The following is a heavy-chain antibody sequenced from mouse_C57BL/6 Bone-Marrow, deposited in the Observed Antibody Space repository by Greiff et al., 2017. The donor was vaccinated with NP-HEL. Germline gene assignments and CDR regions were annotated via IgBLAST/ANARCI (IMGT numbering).Heavy chain of an antibody. CDR3: ARDGGYYRECYAMDY. D-gene: IGHD2-3*01. CDR1: GFTFSSYA. CDR2: ISDGGSYT. Sequence: EVKLVESGGGLVKPGGSLKLSCAASGFTFSSYAMSWVRQTPEKRLEWVATISDGGSYTYYPDNVKGRFTISRDNAKNNLYLQMSHLKSEDTAMYYCARDGGYYRECYAMDYWGQGTSVTVSS. V-gene: IGHV5-4*01. J-gene: IGHJ4*01.